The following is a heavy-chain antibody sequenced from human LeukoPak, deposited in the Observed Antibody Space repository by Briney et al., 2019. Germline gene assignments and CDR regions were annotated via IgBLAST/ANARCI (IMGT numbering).Heavy chain of an antibody. V-gene: IGHV6-1*01. CDR1: GDSVSSNSAA. J-gene: IGHJ5*02. CDR2: TYYRSKWYN. CDR3: ARAGQEGFFRYCSGGSCYSSTWFDP. Sequence: SQTLSLACAISGDSVSSNSAAWNWIRQSPSRGLEWLGRTYYRSKWYNDYAVSVKSRITINPDTSKNQFSLQLNSVTPEDTAVYYCARAGQEGFFRYCSGGSCYSSTWFDPWGQGTLVTVSS. D-gene: IGHD2-15*01.